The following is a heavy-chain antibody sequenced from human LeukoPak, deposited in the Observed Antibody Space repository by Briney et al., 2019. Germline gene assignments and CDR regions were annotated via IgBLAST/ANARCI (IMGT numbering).Heavy chain of an antibody. V-gene: IGHV5-10-1*04. Sequence: RGESLKISCKGSGYSFTSYWISWVRQMPGKGLEWMGRIDPSDSYTNYSPSFQGQVTISADKSISTAYLQWSSLKASDTAIYYCARSRTYSTSSFYFDSWGQGTLVTVSS. CDR2: IDPSDSYT. CDR3: ARSRTYSTSSFYFDS. CDR1: GYSFTSYW. J-gene: IGHJ4*02. D-gene: IGHD6-6*01.